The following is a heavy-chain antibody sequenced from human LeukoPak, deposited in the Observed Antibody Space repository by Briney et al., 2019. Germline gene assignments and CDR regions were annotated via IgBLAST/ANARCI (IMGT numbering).Heavy chain of an antibody. Sequence: SETPSLTCTVSGGSISSYYWSWIRQPPGKGLEWIGYIYYSGSTDYNPSLKSRVTISVDTSMNQFSLKLTSVTAADTAVYYCARLPRYYYMDVWGKGTTVTVSS. CDR2: IYYSGST. V-gene: IGHV4-59*01. CDR3: ARLPRYYYMDV. CDR1: GGSISSYY. J-gene: IGHJ6*03.